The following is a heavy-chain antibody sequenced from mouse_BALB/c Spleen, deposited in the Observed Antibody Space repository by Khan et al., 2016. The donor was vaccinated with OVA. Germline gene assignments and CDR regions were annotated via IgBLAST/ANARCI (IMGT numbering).Heavy chain of an antibody. V-gene: IGHV5-6-4*01. CDR3: TRDGNYAHWYFDV. CDR1: GFSFTTYT. CDR2: INSGSTYT. Sequence: VELVESGGGLVRPGGSLKLSCAASGFSFTTYTMSWVRQTPEKRLEWVATINSGSTYTYSPDSVKGRFPISRDNAKTTLYLQMSSLKAEDTAMYYWTRDGNYAHWYFDVWGAGTTVTVSS. J-gene: IGHJ1*01. D-gene: IGHD2-1*01.